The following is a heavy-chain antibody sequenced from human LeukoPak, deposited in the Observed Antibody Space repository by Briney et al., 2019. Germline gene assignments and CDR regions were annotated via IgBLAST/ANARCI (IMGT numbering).Heavy chain of an antibody. Sequence: SETLSLTCIVSGGSISSYYWSWIRQPAGKGLEWIGRIFTTGSTTYNPSLKSRLTMSVDTTKNQFSLKLNSVTAADTAVYYCARQASGGGRVPFDNWGQGTLVAVSS. J-gene: IGHJ4*02. D-gene: IGHD2-15*01. CDR1: GGSISSYY. CDR2: IFTTGST. CDR3: ARQASGGGRVPFDN. V-gene: IGHV4-4*07.